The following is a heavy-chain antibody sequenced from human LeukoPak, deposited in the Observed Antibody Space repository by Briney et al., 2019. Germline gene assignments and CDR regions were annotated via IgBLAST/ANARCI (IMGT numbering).Heavy chain of an antibody. J-gene: IGHJ4*02. V-gene: IGHV3-74*01. D-gene: IGHD1-1*01. CDR2: INPDSTTT. Sequence: GGSLRLCCAASGFTFSTFWIHWVRQVSGKGLVWVSRINPDSTTTTYADSVKGRFTISRDNARNTLYLQMNSLRVEDTAVYYCVKDHTGKEDKWGQGTLVTVSS. CDR1: GFTFSTFW. CDR3: VKDHTGKEDK.